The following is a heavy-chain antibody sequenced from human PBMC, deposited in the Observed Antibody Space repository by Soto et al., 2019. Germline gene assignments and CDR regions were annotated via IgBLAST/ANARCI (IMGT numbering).Heavy chain of an antibody. Sequence: GGSLRLSCAASGFTFSSYGMHWVRQAPGKGLEWVAVIWYDGSNKYYADSVKGRFTISRDNSKNTLYLQMNSLRAEDTAVYYCARDPFDYDILTGHHYYYYYYMDVWGKGTTVTVSS. CDR2: IWYDGSNK. V-gene: IGHV3-33*01. CDR1: GFTFSSYG. J-gene: IGHJ6*03. D-gene: IGHD3-9*01. CDR3: ARDPFDYDILTGHHYYYYYYMDV.